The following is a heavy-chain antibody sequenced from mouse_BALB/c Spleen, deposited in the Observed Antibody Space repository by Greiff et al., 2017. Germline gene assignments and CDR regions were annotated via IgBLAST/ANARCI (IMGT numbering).Heavy chain of an antibody. D-gene: IGHD2-10*02. J-gene: IGHJ1*01. Sequence: QVQLQQSGPELVKPGASVRISCKASGYTFTSYYIHWVKQRPGQGLEWIGWIYPGNVNTKYNEKFKGKATLTADKSSSTAYMQLSSLTSEDSAVYFCASWYGNYDWYFDVWGAGTTVTVSS. CDR1: GYTFTSYY. CDR3: ASWYGNYDWYFDV. V-gene: IGHV1S56*01. CDR2: IYPGNVNT.